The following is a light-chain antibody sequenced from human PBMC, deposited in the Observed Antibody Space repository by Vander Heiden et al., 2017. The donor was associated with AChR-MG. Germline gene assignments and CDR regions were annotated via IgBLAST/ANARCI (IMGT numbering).Light chain of an antibody. Sequence: DIVMTQTPLSLSVTPGQPASISCKPRQSLRYSDGKTYLSWYLQKPGHSPQLLIYGASIRFSGVPERFSGSGSGTDFTLKISRVEAADIGVYYCLQTLQLPHTFGGGTKVDIK. CDR2: GAS. CDR1: QSLRYSDGKTY. J-gene: IGKJ4*01. CDR3: LQTLQLPHT. V-gene: IGKV2D-29*02.